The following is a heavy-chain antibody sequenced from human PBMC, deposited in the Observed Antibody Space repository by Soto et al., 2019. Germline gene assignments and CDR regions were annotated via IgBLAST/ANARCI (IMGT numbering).Heavy chain of an antibody. V-gene: IGHV3-7*03. CDR2: IKQDGSEK. J-gene: IGHJ4*02. D-gene: IGHD2-21*02. CDR3: AKDGGSDSYYFDF. Sequence: GGSLRLSCAASGFSFSDYWMTWVRQAPGKGLEWVANIKQDGSEKFYEASVKGRFTISRDNAKNPLYLQLNGLRPDDTAVYYCAKDGGSDSYYFDFWGQGTLVTVSS. CDR1: GFSFSDYW.